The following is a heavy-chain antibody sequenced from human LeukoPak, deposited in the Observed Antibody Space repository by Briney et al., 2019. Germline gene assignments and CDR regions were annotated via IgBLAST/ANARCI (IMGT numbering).Heavy chain of an antibody. CDR3: ASQFWWAAVAGTTLDY. D-gene: IGHD6-19*01. CDR1: GFTFSSYW. CDR2: IKEDGSEK. J-gene: IGHJ4*02. Sequence: RGSLRLSCIAPGFTFSSYWMSWVRQAPGGGLEWVANIKEDGSEKYYVDSVKGRFTISRDNAKISLYLQMNSLRAEDTAVYYCASQFWWAAVAGTTLDYWGQGTLVTVSS. V-gene: IGHV3-7*05.